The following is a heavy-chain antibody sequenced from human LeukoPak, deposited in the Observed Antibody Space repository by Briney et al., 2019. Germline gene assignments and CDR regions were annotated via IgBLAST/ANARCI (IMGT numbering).Heavy chain of an antibody. Sequence: SETLSLTCTVSGGSISSGTYYWGWIRQPPGKGLEWIGIIYFHGTTYYNPSLKSRVTISVDTSKNQFSLKLNSMTAADTAVYYCARSKNWSHFDYWGQGTLVTVSS. CDR2: IYFHGTT. CDR3: ARSKNWSHFDY. V-gene: IGHV4-39*07. CDR1: GGSISSGTYY. J-gene: IGHJ4*02. D-gene: IGHD1-1*01.